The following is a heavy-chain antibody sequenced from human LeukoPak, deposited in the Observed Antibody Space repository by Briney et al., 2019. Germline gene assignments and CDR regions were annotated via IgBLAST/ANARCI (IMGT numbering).Heavy chain of an antibody. J-gene: IGHJ4*02. CDR3: ARHGYTASHYFLDF. V-gene: IGHV4-4*07. CDR2: IYTTGKT. D-gene: IGHD3-16*01. Sequence: SETLSLTCSVSSGSINSYYWGWVRQPAGRGLEWIGRIYTTGKTDYNPSLKSRLTMSVDTSKRQFSLNLRSVTAADTAIYYCARHGYTASHYFLDFWSQGTLVTVSS. CDR1: SGSINSYY.